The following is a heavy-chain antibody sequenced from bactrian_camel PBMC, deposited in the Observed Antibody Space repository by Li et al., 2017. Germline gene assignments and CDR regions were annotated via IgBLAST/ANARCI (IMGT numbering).Heavy chain of an antibody. CDR2: ILEDGKNR. V-gene: IGHV3S7*01. D-gene: IGHD1*01. Sequence: HVQLVESGGGLVQPGGSLRLACRGSGFTFRDYGMSWVRQARGKGLEWVSGILEDGKNRAVTDSVKGRFTISRDDATNTVYLQMNSPKPEDTAMYYCATCWCGFCTQISDYNDWGQGTQVTVS. CDR3: ATCWCGFCTQISDYND. CDR1: GFTFRDYG. J-gene: IGHJ4*01.